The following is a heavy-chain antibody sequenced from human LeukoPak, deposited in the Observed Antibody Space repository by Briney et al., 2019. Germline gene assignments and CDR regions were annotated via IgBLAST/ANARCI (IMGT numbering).Heavy chain of an antibody. Sequence: ASVKVSCKASGYTFTSYAMNWVRQAPGQGLEWMGWINTNTGNPTYAQGFTGRFVFSLDTSVSTAYLQISSLKAEDTAVYYCARVYKRSQQLVLPQYYYYGMDVWGQGTTVTVSS. CDR2: INTNTGNP. CDR1: GYTFTSYA. V-gene: IGHV7-4-1*02. CDR3: ARVYKRSQQLVLPQYYYYGMDV. J-gene: IGHJ6*02. D-gene: IGHD6-13*01.